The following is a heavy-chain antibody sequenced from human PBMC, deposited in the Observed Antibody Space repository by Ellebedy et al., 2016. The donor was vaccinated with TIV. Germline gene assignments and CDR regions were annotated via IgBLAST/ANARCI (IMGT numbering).Heavy chain of an antibody. CDR2: IYTSGST. D-gene: IGHD1-26*01. V-gene: IGHV4-61*02. CDR1: GGSISSGSYY. CDR3: ARAPVVGATMIHFDY. J-gene: IGHJ4*02. Sequence: SETLSLXCTVSGGSISSGSYYWSWIRQPAGKGLEWIGRIYTSGSTNYNPPLKSRVTMSVDTSKNQFSLKLSSVTAADTAVYYCARAPVVGATMIHFDYWGQGTLVTVSS.